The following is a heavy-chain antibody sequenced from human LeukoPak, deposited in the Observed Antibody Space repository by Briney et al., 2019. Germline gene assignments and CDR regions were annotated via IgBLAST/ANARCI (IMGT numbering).Heavy chain of an antibody. CDR1: GGSISSSSYY. Sequence: SETLSLTCTVSGGSISSSSYYWGWIRQPPGKGLEWIGSIYYSGSTYYNPSLKSRVTISVDTSKNQFSLKLSSVTAADTAVYYCASIDLYNWNDGLGRHHAFDIWGQGTMVTVSS. V-gene: IGHV4-39*07. D-gene: IGHD1-20*01. CDR2: IYYSGST. CDR3: ASIDLYNWNDGLGRHHAFDI. J-gene: IGHJ3*02.